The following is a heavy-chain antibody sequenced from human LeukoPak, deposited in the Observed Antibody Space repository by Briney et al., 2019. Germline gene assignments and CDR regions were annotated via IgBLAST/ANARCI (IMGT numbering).Heavy chain of an antibody. V-gene: IGHV3-11*01. CDR3: ARDKSNKGHDC. CDR1: GFTLSDYY. Sequence: PGGSLRLSCAASGFTLSDYYMTWIRQAPGKGLEWISYIGNGGSNIMLYADSVKGRFTVFRDYAKNSLYLQMNSLRAEDTAVYYCARDKSNKGHDCWGQGTLVTVS. CDR2: IGNGGSNIM. J-gene: IGHJ4*02.